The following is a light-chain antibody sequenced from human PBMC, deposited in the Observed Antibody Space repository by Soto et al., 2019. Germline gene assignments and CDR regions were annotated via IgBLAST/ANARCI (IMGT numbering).Light chain of an antibody. V-gene: IGKV3-15*01. CDR2: GAS. CDR3: QQYNNWPPCT. CDR1: QSVSSN. Sequence: EIVMTQSPATLSVSPGERATLSCRASQSVSSNLAWYQQKPGQAPRLLIYGASTRATGIPARFSGSGSGTEFTITISSLQSEDFAVYYCQQYNNWPPCTFGQGTTVELK. J-gene: IGKJ1*01.